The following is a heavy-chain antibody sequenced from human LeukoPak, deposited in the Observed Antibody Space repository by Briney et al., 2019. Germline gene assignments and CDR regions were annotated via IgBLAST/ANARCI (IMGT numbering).Heavy chain of an antibody. D-gene: IGHD1-26*01. CDR1: GFTFSSYS. CDR3: ARRGSMGGSFVGAFDI. J-gene: IGHJ3*02. Sequence: GSPRLSCAASGFTFSSYSMNWVRQAPGKGLEWIGSIYYTGRTFYNPSLKSRVTISVDTSKNQFSLKLSSVTAADTAVYYCARRGSMGGSFVGAFDIWGQGTMVTVSS. CDR2: IYYTGRT. V-gene: IGHV4-39*01.